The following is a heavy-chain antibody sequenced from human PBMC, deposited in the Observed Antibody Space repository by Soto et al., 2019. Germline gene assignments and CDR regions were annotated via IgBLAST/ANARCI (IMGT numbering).Heavy chain of an antibody. Sequence: GGSLRLSCRASGFSFSSFAMTWVRPAPGKGLEWVSSIGGSGIITYYTDSVKGRFTISRDNSGNTLFLHMNSLRADDTAVYYCAKDPNGDYVGAFDSWGQGTLVTVSS. CDR2: IGGSGIIT. CDR1: GFSFSSFA. V-gene: IGHV3-23*01. D-gene: IGHD4-17*01. J-gene: IGHJ4*02. CDR3: AKDPNGDYVGAFDS.